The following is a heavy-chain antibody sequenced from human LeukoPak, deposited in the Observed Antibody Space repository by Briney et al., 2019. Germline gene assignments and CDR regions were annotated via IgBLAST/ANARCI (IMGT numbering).Heavy chain of an antibody. Sequence: ASVTVSCKASGGSFKNYAVSWVRQAPGQGLEWMGGIIPVFGTTNYAQRFQGRLTLSTDESTTTLYMELSGLRSEDTAVYYCATRYGDYVDYWYYMDVWGTGTMVTVSS. CDR3: ATRYGDYVDYWYYMDV. CDR1: GGSFKNYA. V-gene: IGHV1-69*05. D-gene: IGHD4-17*01. J-gene: IGHJ6*03. CDR2: IIPVFGTT.